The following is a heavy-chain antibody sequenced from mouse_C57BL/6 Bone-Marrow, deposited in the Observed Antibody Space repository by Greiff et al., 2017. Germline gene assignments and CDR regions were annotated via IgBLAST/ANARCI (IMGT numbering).Heavy chain of an antibody. CDR1: GYTFTSYW. J-gene: IGHJ2*01. Sequence: QVQLQQPGAELVKPGASVKLSCKASGYTFTSYWMHWVKQRPGQGLEWIGMIHPNSGSTNYNEKFKSKATLTVDKSSSTAYMQLSSLTSEDSAVYYCASPGGYDYAYYFDYWGQGTTPTVSS. CDR2: IHPNSGST. D-gene: IGHD2-4*01. V-gene: IGHV1-64*01. CDR3: ASPGGYDYAYYFDY.